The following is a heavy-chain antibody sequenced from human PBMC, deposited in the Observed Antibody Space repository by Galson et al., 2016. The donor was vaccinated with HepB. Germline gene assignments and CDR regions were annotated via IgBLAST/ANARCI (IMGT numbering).Heavy chain of an antibody. D-gene: IGHD1/OR15-1a*01. CDR1: GYTFTTYA. CDR2: INAANGDT. CDR3: AKGTTLQVHFGYFDH. J-gene: IGHJ4*02. V-gene: IGHV1-3*01. Sequence: SVKVSCKASGYTFTTYAMYWVRQAPGQRLEWMGWINAANGDTKYSQKLQGRGTITWDTSANTAYMELSSLRVDDTAVYYCAKGTTLQVHFGYFDHWGQGTLVTVSS.